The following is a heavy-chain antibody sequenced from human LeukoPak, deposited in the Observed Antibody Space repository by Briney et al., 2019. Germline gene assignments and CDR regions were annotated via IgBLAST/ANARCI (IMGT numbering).Heavy chain of an antibody. CDR2: ISSSGNYI. CDR1: GFIFSDYG. V-gene: IGHV3-21*01. Sequence: PGGSLRLSCAASGFIFSDYGMHWVRQAPGKGLEWLASISSSGNYIYYADSLKGRLTISRDNAKNSLSLQVNSLRAEDTAVYYCARGADLNSWGQGTLVTVSS. J-gene: IGHJ4*02. CDR3: ARGADLNS. D-gene: IGHD5-12*01.